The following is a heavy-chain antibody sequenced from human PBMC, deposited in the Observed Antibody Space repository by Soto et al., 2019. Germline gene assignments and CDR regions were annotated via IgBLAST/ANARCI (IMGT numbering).Heavy chain of an antibody. CDR1: GGSISSSDYC. CDR3: ARVRDCSGGTCYSWWFDP. Sequence: SETLSLTCTVSGGSISSSDYCWSWIRQPPGKGLEWIGSIYYSGSTYYNPSLKSRVTISVDTSKSQLSLKLSSVTAADTAVYYCARVRDCSGGTCYSWWFDPWGQGTLVTVPQ. CDR2: IYYSGST. V-gene: IGHV4-39*07. J-gene: IGHJ5*02. D-gene: IGHD2-15*01.